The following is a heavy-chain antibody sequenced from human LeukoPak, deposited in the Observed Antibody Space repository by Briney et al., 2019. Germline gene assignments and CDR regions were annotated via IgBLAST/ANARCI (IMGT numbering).Heavy chain of an antibody. CDR2: SDTGNT. V-gene: IGHV3-23*01. Sequence: GGSLGPSCAASGFTLSSYAMSWVRQAPGKGLEWVSASDTGNTYHADSVKGRFTISRDSSKNTLFLQMNRLRPEDAAVYYCAKAPVTTCRGAFCYPFDYWGLGTLVTVSS. CDR3: AKAPVTTCRGAFCYPFDY. D-gene: IGHD2-15*01. J-gene: IGHJ4*02. CDR1: GFTLSSYA.